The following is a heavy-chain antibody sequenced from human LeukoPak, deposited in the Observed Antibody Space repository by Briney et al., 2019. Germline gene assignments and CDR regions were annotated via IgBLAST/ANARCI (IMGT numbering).Heavy chain of an antibody. CDR3: AAGGWYSSFDY. CDR2: IGTAGDT. CDR1: GFTFSSYD. Sequence: GGSLRLSCAASGFTFSSYDMHWVRQATGKGLEWVSAIGTAGDTYYPGSVKGRFTISRENAKNSLYLQMNGLRAGDTAVYYCAAGGWYSSFDYWGQGTLVTVSS. V-gene: IGHV3-13*01. J-gene: IGHJ4*02. D-gene: IGHD6-19*01.